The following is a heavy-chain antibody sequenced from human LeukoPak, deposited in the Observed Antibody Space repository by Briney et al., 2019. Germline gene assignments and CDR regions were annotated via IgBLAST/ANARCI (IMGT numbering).Heavy chain of an antibody. J-gene: IGHJ4*01. CDR2: LGRSISYI. D-gene: IGHD3-3*01. V-gene: IGHV3-21*01. CDR3: AREGCRSGLEF. Sequence: GGSLRLSCAASGFTFSIYSMKWVRQAPGKGLEWVSFLGRSISYISYADSVKGRFTISRDNAKNSLYLQMNSLRTEDTAVYYCAREGCRSGLEFWGQGTMVTVSS. CDR1: GFTFSIYS.